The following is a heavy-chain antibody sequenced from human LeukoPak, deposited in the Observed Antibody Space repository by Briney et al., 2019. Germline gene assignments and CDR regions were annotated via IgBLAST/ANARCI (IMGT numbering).Heavy chain of an antibody. J-gene: IGHJ4*02. D-gene: IGHD3-10*01. CDR2: ISSSSSTV. V-gene: IGHV3-48*01. Sequence: GGSLTLSCAASGFTFSSYSMNWVRQAPGKGLEWVSYISSSSSTVYYADSVKGRFTISRDNAKNSLYLQMNSLRAEDTAVYYCARDEGSMVLDYWGQGTLVTVSS. CDR1: GFTFSSYS. CDR3: ARDEGSMVLDY.